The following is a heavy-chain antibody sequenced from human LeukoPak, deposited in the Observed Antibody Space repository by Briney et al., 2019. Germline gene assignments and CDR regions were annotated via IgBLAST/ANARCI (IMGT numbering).Heavy chain of an antibody. Sequence: PSETLSLTCAVYGGSFSGYYWSWIRQPPGKELEWIGEINHSGSTNYNPSLKSRVTISVDTSKNQFSLKLSSVTAADTAVYYCARSGVVNWFDPWGQGTLVTVSS. CDR2: INHSGST. V-gene: IGHV4-34*01. CDR3: ARSGVVNWFDP. J-gene: IGHJ5*02. D-gene: IGHD2-15*01. CDR1: GGSFSGYY.